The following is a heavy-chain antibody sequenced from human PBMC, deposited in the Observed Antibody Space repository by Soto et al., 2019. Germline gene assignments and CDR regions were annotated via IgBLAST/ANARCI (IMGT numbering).Heavy chain of an antibody. D-gene: IGHD3-3*01. CDR1: GFTISSYW. V-gene: IGHV3-7*05. CDR2: IKQDGSEK. Sequence: EVQLVESGGGLVQPGGSLRLSCAASGFTISSYWMSWVRQAPGKGLEWVANIKQDGSEKYYVDSVKGRFTISRDNAKNSLYLQMNSLRAEDTAVYYCARGLYYDFWSGYSPLDYWGQGTLVTVSS. CDR3: ARGLYYDFWSGYSPLDY. J-gene: IGHJ4*02.